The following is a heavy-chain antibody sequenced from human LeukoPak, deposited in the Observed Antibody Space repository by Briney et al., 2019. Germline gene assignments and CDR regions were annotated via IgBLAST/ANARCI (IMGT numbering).Heavy chain of an antibody. CDR3: AKDSVSVSSSSYYYYGMDV. J-gene: IGHJ6*02. Sequence: PGGSLRLSCAASGFTFDDYATHWVRQAPGKGLEWVSLISGDGGSTYYADSVKGRFTISRDNSKNSLYLQMNSLRTEDTALYYCAKDSVSVSSSSYYYYGMDVWGQGTTVTVSS. CDR2: ISGDGGST. V-gene: IGHV3-43*02. CDR1: GFTFDDYA. D-gene: IGHD6-6*01.